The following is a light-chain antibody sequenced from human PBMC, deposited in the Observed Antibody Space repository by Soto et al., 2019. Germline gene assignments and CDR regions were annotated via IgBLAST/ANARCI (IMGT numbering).Light chain of an antibody. V-gene: IGKV3-11*01. J-gene: IGKJ4*01. CDR3: QQYNDWPPA. CDR1: QTVSSS. CDR2: EAS. Sequence: EIVLTQSPATLSLSPGERATLSCRASQTVSSSLAWYQQKPGQAPRLLIYEASNRATGIPARFSGSGSGADFTLTISSLEPEDFAVYYCQQYNDWPPAFGGGTKVEIK.